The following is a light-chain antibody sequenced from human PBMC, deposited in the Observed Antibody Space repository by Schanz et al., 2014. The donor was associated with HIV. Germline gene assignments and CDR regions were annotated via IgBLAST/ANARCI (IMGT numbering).Light chain of an antibody. J-gene: IGKJ4*01. Sequence: DIQMTQSPSTLSASVGDRVTITCRASQNIGNWLAWYQQRPGEAPKLLMYQASTLQSGVPSRFSGSGSGTAFSLTISSLQPEDFATYYCQQYNSYPLTFGGGTKVEIK. V-gene: IGKV1-5*03. CDR1: QNIGNW. CDR2: QAS. CDR3: QQYNSYPLT.